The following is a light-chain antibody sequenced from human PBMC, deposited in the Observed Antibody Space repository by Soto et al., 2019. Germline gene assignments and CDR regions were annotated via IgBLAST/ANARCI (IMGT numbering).Light chain of an antibody. CDR3: QQRSNWPPLFT. V-gene: IGKV3-15*01. CDR2: DTS. Sequence: ETVMTQSPATVSVSPGERATLSCRASRSVSTDLAWYQQKPGQAPRLLIYDTSARATGIPARFSGSGSGTEFTLTISSLQSEDFAVYFCQQRSNWPPLFTFGPGTKVDIK. CDR1: RSVSTD. J-gene: IGKJ3*01.